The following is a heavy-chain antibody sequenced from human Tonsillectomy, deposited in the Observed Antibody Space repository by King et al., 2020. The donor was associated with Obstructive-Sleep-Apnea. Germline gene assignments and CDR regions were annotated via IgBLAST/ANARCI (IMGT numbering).Heavy chain of an antibody. CDR1: GFTFSSYA. CDR3: AKAANTYYYGSGSRNWFDP. V-gene: IGHV3-23*04. Sequence: VQLVESGGGLVQPGGSLRLSCAASGFTFSSYAMSWVRQAPGKGLEWVSAISGRGGSTYYADSVKGRFTISRDNSKNTLYLQMNSLRAEDTAVYYCAKAANTYYYGSGSRNWFDPWGQGTLVTVSS. D-gene: IGHD3-10*01. J-gene: IGHJ5*02. CDR2: ISGRGGST.